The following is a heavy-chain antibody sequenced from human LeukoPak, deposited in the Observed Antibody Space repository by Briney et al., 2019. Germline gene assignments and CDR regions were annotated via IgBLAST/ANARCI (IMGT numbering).Heavy chain of an antibody. J-gene: IGHJ4*02. CDR2: ISAYNGNT. Sequence: ASVKVSCKASGYTFTSYGISWVRQAPGQGLEWMGWISAYNGNTNYAQKLRGRVTMTTDTSTSTAYMELRSLRSDDTAVYYCARAEDSSGYVGFDYWGQGTPVTVSS. CDR1: GYTFTSYG. D-gene: IGHD3-22*01. V-gene: IGHV1-18*01. CDR3: ARAEDSSGYVGFDY.